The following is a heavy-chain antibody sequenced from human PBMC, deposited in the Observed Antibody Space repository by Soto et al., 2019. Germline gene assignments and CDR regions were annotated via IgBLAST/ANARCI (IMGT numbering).Heavy chain of an antibody. V-gene: IGHV4-34*01. D-gene: IGHD4-4*01. CDR3: AGGETTVNYYFDY. CDR2: INHSGST. CDR1: GGSFSGYY. Sequence: SETLSLTCAVYGGSFSGYYWSWIRQPPGKGLEWIGEINHSGSTNYNPSLKSRVTISVDTSKNQFSLKLSSVTAADTAVYYCAGGETTVNYYFDYWGQGTLVTVSS. J-gene: IGHJ4*02.